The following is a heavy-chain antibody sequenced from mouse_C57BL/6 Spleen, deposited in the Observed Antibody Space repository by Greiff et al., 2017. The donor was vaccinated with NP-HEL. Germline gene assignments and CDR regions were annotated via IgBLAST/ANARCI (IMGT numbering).Heavy chain of an antibody. V-gene: IGHV10-1*01. CDR3: VSYYYGSSGSWFAY. CDR2: IRSKSNNYAT. D-gene: IGHD1-1*01. J-gene: IGHJ3*01. Sequence: DVQLQESGGGLVQPKGSLKLSCAASGFSFNTYAMNWVRQAPGKGLEWVARIRSKSNNYATYYADSVKDRFTISRDDSESMLYLQMNNLKTEDTAMYYCVSYYYGSSGSWFAYWGQGTLVTVSA. CDR1: GFSFNTYA.